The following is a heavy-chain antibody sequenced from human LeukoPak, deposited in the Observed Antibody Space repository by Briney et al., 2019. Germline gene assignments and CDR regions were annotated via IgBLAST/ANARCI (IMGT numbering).Heavy chain of an antibody. CDR2: ISSRGSTI. D-gene: IGHD4-17*01. V-gene: IGHV3-11*04. CDR1: GFTFSDYY. Sequence: GGSLRLSCAASGFTFSDYYMSWVSQAAGKGLEWVSYISSRGSTIYYADSVKGRFTISSDNAKNSLYLHMNSLRAEDTAVYYCASYVDNTVPIDYWGQGTLVTVSS. J-gene: IGHJ4*02. CDR3: ASYVDNTVPIDY.